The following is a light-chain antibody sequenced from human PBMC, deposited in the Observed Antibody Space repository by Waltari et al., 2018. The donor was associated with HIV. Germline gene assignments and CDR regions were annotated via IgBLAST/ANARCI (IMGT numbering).Light chain of an antibody. CDR2: EVT. CDR3: SSYTRRGTVV. J-gene: IGLJ2*01. Sequence: QSALTQPASVSGSPGQSIVLPCTGSSSDIGYYDYVSCYQQYPGQAPKALIYEVTSRPSGTSSRFSGSKSATTAFLAISKLQTDDEADYFCSSYTRRGTVVFGGGNRLTVL. CDR1: SSDIGYYDY. V-gene: IGLV2-14*01.